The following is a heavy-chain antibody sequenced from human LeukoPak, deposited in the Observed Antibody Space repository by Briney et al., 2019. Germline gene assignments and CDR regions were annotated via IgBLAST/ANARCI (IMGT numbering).Heavy chain of an antibody. Sequence: GASVKVSCKASGGTFSSYAISWVRQAPGQGLEWMGGIIPIFGTANYAQKFQGRVTITADESTSTAYMELSSLRSEDTAVYYCARGYCSSTSCSQYYYYYMDVWGKGTTVTVSS. D-gene: IGHD2-2*01. CDR3: ARGYCSSTSCSQYYYYYMDV. CDR1: GGTFSSYA. J-gene: IGHJ6*03. V-gene: IGHV1-69*13. CDR2: IIPIFGTA.